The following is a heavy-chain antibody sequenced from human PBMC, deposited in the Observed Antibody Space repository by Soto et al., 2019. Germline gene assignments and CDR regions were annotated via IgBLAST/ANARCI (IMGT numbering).Heavy chain of an antibody. CDR2: INSDGSST. D-gene: IGHD4-17*01. Sequence: GGSLRLSCAASGFDFSNSWMHWVRQVPGKGLVWVPHINSDGSSTTYADSVKGRFTISRDNARTTVYLQLDSLRVEDTAVYYCARDKSYALAVWGQGTTVTVSS. J-gene: IGHJ6*02. CDR3: ARDKSYALAV. V-gene: IGHV3-74*03. CDR1: GFDFSNSW.